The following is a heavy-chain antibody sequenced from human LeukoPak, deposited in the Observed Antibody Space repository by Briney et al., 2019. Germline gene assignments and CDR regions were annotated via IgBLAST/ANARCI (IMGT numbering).Heavy chain of an antibody. CDR3: AGLVGRYSSGLYYYYFDY. Sequence: SGTLSLTCTVSGDSINSLDLWSWVRQPPGKGLEGIGEMYLSGTTHSNPSVKSRVTISIDRSKNQVCLNVSSVTAADTAVYYCAGLVGRYSSGLYYYYFDYWGQGTLVTVSS. V-gene: IGHV4-4*02. D-gene: IGHD3-22*01. J-gene: IGHJ4*02. CDR1: GDSINSLDL. CDR2: MYLSGTT.